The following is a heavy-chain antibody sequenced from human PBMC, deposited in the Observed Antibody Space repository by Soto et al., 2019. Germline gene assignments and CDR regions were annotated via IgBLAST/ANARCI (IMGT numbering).Heavy chain of an antibody. CDR3: VSQRTTVITQAYFDY. D-gene: IGHD4-4*01. CDR1: GVSVTNNSFY. Sequence: WGTLTLSCTVSGVSVTNNSFYWGCMGQSTGKGVVWIGSVYNSGTNYFKCSVKSRVTISVDTSKNQFSLNLDSVTASDTAVYVCVSQRTTVITQAYFDYWGPGALVTVSS. V-gene: IGHV4-39*01. J-gene: IGHJ4*02. CDR2: VYNSGTN.